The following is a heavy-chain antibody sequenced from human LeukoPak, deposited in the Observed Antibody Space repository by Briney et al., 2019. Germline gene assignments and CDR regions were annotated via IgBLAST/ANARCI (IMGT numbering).Heavy chain of an antibody. Sequence: GRFLRLSCAASGFTFSRYTMHWVRQAPGKGLEWVAVILYNGSKKYYAESVEGRFTISRDNSKNTLSLQMNSLRVEDTAVHYCVRRVVGGTDYFDYWGQGTLVTVSS. CDR1: GFTFSRYT. J-gene: IGHJ4*02. CDR3: VRRVVGGTDYFDY. CDR2: ILYNGSKK. V-gene: IGHV3-30*04. D-gene: IGHD1-26*01.